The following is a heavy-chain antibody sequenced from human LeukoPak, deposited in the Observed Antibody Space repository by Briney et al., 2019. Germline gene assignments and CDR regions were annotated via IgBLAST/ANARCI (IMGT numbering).Heavy chain of an antibody. CDR3: AKDTGGSGSYFDY. Sequence: PGGSLRLSCAASGFTFSSYGMHWVRQAPGKRLEWVAVIWYDGSNKFYADSVKGRFNISRDNSKHTLYLQMNSLRAEDTAVYYWAKDTGGSGSYFDYWGQGTLVTVSS. J-gene: IGHJ4*02. D-gene: IGHD3-10*01. CDR2: IWYDGSNK. CDR1: GFTFSSYG. V-gene: IGHV3-33*06.